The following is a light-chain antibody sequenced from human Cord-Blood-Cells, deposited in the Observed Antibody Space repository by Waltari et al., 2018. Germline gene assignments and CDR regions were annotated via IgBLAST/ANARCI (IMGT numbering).Light chain of an antibody. Sequence: QSVLTQPPSASGTPGQRVTISCSGSSSNIGSNYVYWYQQLPGTAPKLLIYRNNTPPSGVPDRFSGSKAGTSASLAIRGLRSEDEADYYCAAWDDSLRVFGGGTKLTVL. CDR2: RNN. J-gene: IGLJ3*02. CDR3: AAWDDSLRV. CDR1: SSNIGSNY. V-gene: IGLV1-47*01.